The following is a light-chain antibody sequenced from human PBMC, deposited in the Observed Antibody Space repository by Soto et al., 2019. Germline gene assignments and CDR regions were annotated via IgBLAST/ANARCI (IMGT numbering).Light chain of an antibody. J-gene: IGKJ3*01. Sequence: EILLTQSPGTLSSSRGERATRFRRGRRTVSSSYLAWYQQKPGQAPRLLSYGASSMATGIPDRFSGSWSATDFTLALSRLEPEDFAVYYCPQYGSSPPLFTFGPGTTVDIK. CDR1: RTVSSSY. V-gene: IGKV3-20*01. CDR2: GAS. CDR3: PQYGSSPPLFT.